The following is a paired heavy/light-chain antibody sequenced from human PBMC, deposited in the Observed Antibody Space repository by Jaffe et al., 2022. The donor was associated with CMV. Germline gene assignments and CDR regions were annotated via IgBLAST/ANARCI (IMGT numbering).Heavy chain of an antibody. J-gene: IGHJ6*03. CDR3: TTDNGGYYSWSAPLPTHYYYMAV. V-gene: IGHV3-15*01. D-gene: IGHD3-10*01. Sequence: EVQLAESGGGLVKPGGSLRLSCTASGLTLKNAWMSWVRQAPGKGLECVGRIRGIADSGATEYAAPVKGRFIISKDTSTNTLYLQMNSLKTEDTALYYCTTDNGGYYSWSAPLPTHYYYMAVWGKGTPVTVSS. CDR2: IRGIADSGAT. CDR1: GLTLKNAW.
Light chain of an antibody. CDR1: QSVSYN. V-gene: IGKV3-15*01. J-gene: IGKJ4*01. Sequence: EILMTQSPVTLSVSPGERVSLSCRASQSVSYNLAWYQQRPGQAPRLLIYGASARATGIPVRFSGSGSGTEFTLTISSLQSEDFGIYYCQQYNNWPTFGGGTKVEIK. CDR3: QQYNNWPT. CDR2: GAS.